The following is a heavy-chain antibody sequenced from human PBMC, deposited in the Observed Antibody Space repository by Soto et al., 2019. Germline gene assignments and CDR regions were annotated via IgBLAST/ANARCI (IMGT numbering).Heavy chain of an antibody. CDR3: VKILQYSYGLPH. D-gene: IGHD5-18*01. CDR2: ISSNGGST. Sequence: EVQLVESGGGLVQPGGSLRLSCSASGFTFSSYAMHWVRQAPGKGLEYVSVISSNGGSTYYADSVKGRFTISRDNSKNTLYHQMSSLGAEDTAVYYCVKILQYSYGLPHWGQGTLVTVSS. V-gene: IGHV3-64D*06. J-gene: IGHJ4*02. CDR1: GFTFSSYA.